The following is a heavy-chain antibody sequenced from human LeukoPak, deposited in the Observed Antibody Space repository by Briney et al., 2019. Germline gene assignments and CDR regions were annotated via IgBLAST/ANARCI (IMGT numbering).Heavy chain of an antibody. Sequence: GGSLRLSCAASGFTFRTYWMRWVRQPPGKGLEWVANIKLDGSEKYYADSVEGRFTISRDNARNSLYLQMNNLRAEDTAIYYCAREMYGDFPYFDNWGQGTLVTVSS. CDR2: IKLDGSEK. V-gene: IGHV3-7*01. CDR1: GFTFRTYW. D-gene: IGHD4-17*01. CDR3: AREMYGDFPYFDN. J-gene: IGHJ4*02.